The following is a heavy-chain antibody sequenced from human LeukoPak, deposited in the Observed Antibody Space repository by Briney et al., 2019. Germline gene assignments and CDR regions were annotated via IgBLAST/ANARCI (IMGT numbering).Heavy chain of an antibody. Sequence: PGGSLRLSCAASGFTFSSYSMHWLRQAPGKGLEWVAFIRYDGTNKYYADSVKGRFTISRDNSKNTMYLQMNRMKAEDTAEYFCATGRDTAMVRLDYWGQGTLVTVSS. V-gene: IGHV3-30*02. CDR2: IRYDGTNK. D-gene: IGHD5-18*01. CDR1: GFTFSSYS. CDR3: ATGRDTAMVRLDY. J-gene: IGHJ4*02.